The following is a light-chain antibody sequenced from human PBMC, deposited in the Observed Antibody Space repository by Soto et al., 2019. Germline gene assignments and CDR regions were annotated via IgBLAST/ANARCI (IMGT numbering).Light chain of an antibody. CDR1: QSVSGW. J-gene: IGKJ1*01. CDR3: QHYDGYSWT. CDR2: NAS. V-gene: IGKV1-5*03. Sequence: DILMTQSPSTLSASVGDSVTITCRASQSVSGWLVWFQQKPGQAPKVLIYNASNLESGVPSRFSGSGTGTEFTLTITSLQPDDFATYYCQHYDGYSWTFGQGTRVEIK.